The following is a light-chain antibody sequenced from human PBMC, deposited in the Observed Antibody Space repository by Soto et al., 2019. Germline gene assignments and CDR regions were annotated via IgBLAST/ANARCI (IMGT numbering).Light chain of an antibody. CDR1: SSNIGAGYD. Sequence: QSVLTQPPSVSGAPGQRVTISCTGSSSNIGAGYDVHWYQQLPGTAPKLLIYGNNNRPSGVPDRFSGSKSGTSASLAITGLQAEDEADYYCQSYDNSLSGLYVFGAGTKATVL. CDR3: QSYDNSLSGLYV. V-gene: IGLV1-40*01. CDR2: GNN. J-gene: IGLJ1*01.